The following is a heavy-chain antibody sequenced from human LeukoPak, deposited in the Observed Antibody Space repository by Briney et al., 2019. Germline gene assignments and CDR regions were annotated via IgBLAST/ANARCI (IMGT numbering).Heavy chain of an antibody. CDR2: INPNSGGT. Sequence: ASVKVSCKASGYTFTGYYMHWVRQAPGQGLEWMGWINPNSGGTNYAQKFQGRVTMTRDTSISTAYMELSRLRSDDTAVYYCARKAAPQDYYYMDVWGKGTTVTVSS. V-gene: IGHV1-2*02. CDR1: GYTFTGYY. J-gene: IGHJ6*03. CDR3: ARKAAPQDYYYMDV.